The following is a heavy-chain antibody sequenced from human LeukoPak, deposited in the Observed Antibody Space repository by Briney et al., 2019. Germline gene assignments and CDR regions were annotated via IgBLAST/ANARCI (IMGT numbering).Heavy chain of an antibody. V-gene: IGHV1-69*13. CDR3: AREIRYYDSSGYRGMDV. D-gene: IGHD3-22*01. J-gene: IGHJ6*02. CDR1: GGTFSSYA. CDR2: IIPIFGTA. Sequence: ASVKVSCKASGGTFSSYAISWVRQAPGQGLEWMGGIIPIFGTANYAQKFQGRVTITADESTSTAYMELSNLRSEDTAVYYCAREIRYYDSSGYRGMDVWGQGTTVTVSS.